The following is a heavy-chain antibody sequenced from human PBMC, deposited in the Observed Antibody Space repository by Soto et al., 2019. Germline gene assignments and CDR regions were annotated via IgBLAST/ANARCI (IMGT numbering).Heavy chain of an antibody. J-gene: IGHJ3*02. D-gene: IGHD3-10*01. CDR1: GFTFGSYA. V-gene: IGHV3-9*01. CDR2: ISWNSGSI. Sequence: GGSLRLSCAASGFTFGSYAMHWVRQAPGKGLEWVSVISWNSGSICYADSVKGRFTISRDNAKNSLYLQMNSLRAEDTALYYCANGLRGVRGVIGIAFDIWGQGTMVTVSS. CDR3: ANGLRGVRGVIGIAFDI.